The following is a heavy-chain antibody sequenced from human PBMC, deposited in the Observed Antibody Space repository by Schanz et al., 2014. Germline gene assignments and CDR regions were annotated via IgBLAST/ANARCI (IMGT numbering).Heavy chain of an antibody. Sequence: EVQLVESGGGLVKPGGSLRLSCAVSGFTFNNYNMDWVRQAPGKGLQWVSSISSTRNHIYYADSVKGRFTISRDNAKNSLYLQMKSLRAPLSAVYYCARVCSSTDCYLDYWGQGTLVTVSS. D-gene: IGHD2-2*01. J-gene: IGHJ4*02. CDR2: ISSTRNHI. CDR3: ARVCSSTDCYLDY. CDR1: GFTFNNYN. V-gene: IGHV3-21*01.